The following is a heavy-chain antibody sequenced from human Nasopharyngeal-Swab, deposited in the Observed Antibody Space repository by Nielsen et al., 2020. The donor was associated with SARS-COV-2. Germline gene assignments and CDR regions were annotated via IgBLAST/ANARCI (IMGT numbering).Heavy chain of an antibody. CDR1: GFTFSSLW. J-gene: IGHJ3*01. D-gene: IGHD2-15*01. V-gene: IGHV3-7*01. CDR3: ARDWSRAADV. CDR2: INPDGSEK. Sequence: GESLKISCAASGFTFSSLWMSWVRQVPGTGLEWVADINPDGSEKFYVDSVKGRFTISRDNAKNSMSLQMNSLRVEDTAVYYCARDWSRAADVWGQGTMVNVSS.